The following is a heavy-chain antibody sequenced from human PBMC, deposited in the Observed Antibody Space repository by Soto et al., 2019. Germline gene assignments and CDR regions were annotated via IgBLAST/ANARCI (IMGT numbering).Heavy chain of an antibody. CDR3: AGSGEGEPPNYYYYGMAV. D-gene: IGHD3-10*01. J-gene: IGHJ6*02. CDR2: TIPIFGTA. CDR1: GGTFSSYA. Sequence: QVQLVQSGAEVKKPGSSVKVSCKASGGTFSSYAISWVRQAPGQGLEWMGGTIPIFGTANYAQKFQGRVTFTADESTSTADMRRSSLRSGDTSVYYCAGSGEGEPPNYYYYGMAVWGQGTTVTVSS. V-gene: IGHV1-69*01.